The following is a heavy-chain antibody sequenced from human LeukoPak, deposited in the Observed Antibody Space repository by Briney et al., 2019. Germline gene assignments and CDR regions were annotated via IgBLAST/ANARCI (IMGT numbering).Heavy chain of an antibody. V-gene: IGHV1-69*13. CDR1: GGTFSSYA. J-gene: IGHJ6*03. CDR3: AGRKLNWNDADYYYYYMDV. D-gene: IGHD1-20*01. Sequence: SVKVSCKASGGTFSSYAISWVRQVPGQGLEWMGGIIPIFGTANYAQKFQGRVTITADESTSTAYMELSSLRSEDTAVYYCAGRKLNWNDADYYYYYMDVWGKGTTVTVSS. CDR2: IIPIFGTA.